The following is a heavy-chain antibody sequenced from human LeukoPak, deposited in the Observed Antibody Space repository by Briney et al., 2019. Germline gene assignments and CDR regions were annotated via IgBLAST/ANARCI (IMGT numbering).Heavy chain of an antibody. D-gene: IGHD2-15*01. CDR2: INHSGST. J-gene: IGHJ4*02. CDR1: GGSLSGYY. V-gene: IGHV4-34*01. CDR3: ARVDGSCSGGSCYSGTIDY. Sequence: SETLSLTCAVYGGSLSGYYWSWIRQPPGKGLEWIGEINHSGSTNYNPSLKSRVTISVDTSKNQFSLKLSSVTAADTAVYYCARVDGSCSGGSCYSGTIDYWGQGTLVTVSS.